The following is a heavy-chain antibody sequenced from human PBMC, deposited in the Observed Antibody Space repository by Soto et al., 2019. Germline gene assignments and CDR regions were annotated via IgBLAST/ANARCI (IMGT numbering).Heavy chain of an antibody. CDR3: ARCAIAAAGTGFCYYYGMDV. CDR2: IIPIFGTA. J-gene: IGHJ6*02. V-gene: IGHV1-69*13. D-gene: IGHD6-13*01. Sequence: ASVKVSCKASGGTFSSYAISWVRQAPGQGLEWMGGIIPIFGTANYAQKFQGRVTITADESTSTAYMELSSLRSEDTAVYYCARCAIAAAGTGFCYYYGMDVWGQGTTVTVS. CDR1: GGTFSSYA.